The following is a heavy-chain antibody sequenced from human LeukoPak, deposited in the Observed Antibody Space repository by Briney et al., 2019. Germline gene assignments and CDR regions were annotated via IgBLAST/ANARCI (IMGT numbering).Heavy chain of an antibody. CDR1: GFTFSSYG. Sequence: GGSLSLSCAASGFTFSSYGMHWVRQAPGKGLEWVAVISYDGSNKYYADSVKGRFTISRDNSKNTLYLQMNSLRAEDTAVYYCANDGPYYYDSSGYPVWDYWGQGTLVTVSS. J-gene: IGHJ4*02. CDR2: ISYDGSNK. D-gene: IGHD3-22*01. V-gene: IGHV3-30*18. CDR3: ANDGPYYYDSSGYPVWDY.